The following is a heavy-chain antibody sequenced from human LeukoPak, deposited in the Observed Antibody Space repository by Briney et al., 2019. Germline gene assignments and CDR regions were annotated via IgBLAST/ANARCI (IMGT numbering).Heavy chain of an antibody. Sequence: SETLSLTCTVSGGSISSSSYYWGWIRQPPGKGLEWIGNIYYTGSTYYNPSLKSRVTISVDTSKNQFSLKLSSLTAADTAVYYCATLGYSSSCYWGQGTLVTVSS. V-gene: IGHV4-39*01. J-gene: IGHJ4*02. CDR1: GGSISSSSYY. D-gene: IGHD6-13*01. CDR2: IYYTGST. CDR3: ATLGYSSSCY.